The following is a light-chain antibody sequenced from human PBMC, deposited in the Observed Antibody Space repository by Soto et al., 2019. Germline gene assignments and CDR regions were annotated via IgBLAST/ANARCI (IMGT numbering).Light chain of an antibody. CDR2: SNN. J-gene: IGLJ1*01. Sequence: QSVLTQPPSASGTPGQRVTISCSGSSSNIGRDTVNWYQQLPGTAPKLLIYSNNQRPSGVPDRFSGSKSGTSASLAISGRQSEDEADYYCCAWDDSLKAYVFGSGTKVTVL. CDR3: CAWDDSLKAYV. V-gene: IGLV1-44*01. CDR1: SSNIGRDT.